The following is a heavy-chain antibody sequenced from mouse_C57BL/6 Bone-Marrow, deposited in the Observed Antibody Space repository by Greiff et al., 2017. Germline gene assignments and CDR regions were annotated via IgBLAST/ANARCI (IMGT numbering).Heavy chain of an antibody. D-gene: IGHD2-3*01. Sequence: QVQLKQPGAELVMPGASVKLSCKASGYTFTSYWMHWVKQRPGQGLEWIGEIDPSDSYTNYNQKFKGKSTLTVYKSSSTAYMQLSSLTSEDSAVYYCARPIYDGYPWYFDVWGTGTTVTVSS. J-gene: IGHJ1*03. CDR2: IDPSDSYT. CDR1: GYTFTSYW. CDR3: ARPIYDGYPWYFDV. V-gene: IGHV1-69*01.